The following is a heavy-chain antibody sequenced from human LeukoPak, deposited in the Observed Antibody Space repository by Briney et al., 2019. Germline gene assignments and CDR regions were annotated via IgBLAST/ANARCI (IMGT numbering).Heavy chain of an antibody. CDR2: IIPIFGTA. Sequence: ASVKVSCKASGGTFSSYAISWVRQAPGQGLEWMGRIIPIFGTANYAQKFQGRVTITTDESTSTAYMELSSLRSEDTAVYYCARGGHDFWSGSLWDYWGQGTLVTVSS. J-gene: IGHJ4*02. CDR1: GGTFSSYA. CDR3: ARGGHDFWSGSLWDY. V-gene: IGHV1-69*05. D-gene: IGHD3-3*01.